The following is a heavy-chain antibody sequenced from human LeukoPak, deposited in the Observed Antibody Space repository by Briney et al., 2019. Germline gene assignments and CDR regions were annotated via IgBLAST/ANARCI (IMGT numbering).Heavy chain of an antibody. Sequence: SETLSLTCTVSGGSISSYYWTWIRQPPGKGLEWIGYISYSGSTNYNPSVKSRVTISVDTSKNQFSLKLSSVTAADTAVYYCAREITWHMDVWGKGTTVTVSS. CDR2: ISYSGST. J-gene: IGHJ6*03. D-gene: IGHD1-14*01. CDR1: GGSISSYY. V-gene: IGHV4-59*12. CDR3: AREITWHMDV.